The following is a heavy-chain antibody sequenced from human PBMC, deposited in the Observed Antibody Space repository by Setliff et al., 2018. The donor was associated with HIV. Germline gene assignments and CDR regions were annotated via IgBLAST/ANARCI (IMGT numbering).Heavy chain of an antibody. V-gene: IGHV1-3*04. Sequence: ASVKVSCKTSGYTFTSYSMHWVRQAPGQSLEWMGWINTATGDTKYSQRFQDRITIFRNTSASTAYMDLGSLTSEDTAVYYCARQRGIDTYFYSYYYTDVWGKGTTVTVSS. D-gene: IGHD6-13*01. CDR1: GYTFTSYS. CDR2: INTATGDT. CDR3: ARQRGIDTYFYSYYYTDV. J-gene: IGHJ6*03.